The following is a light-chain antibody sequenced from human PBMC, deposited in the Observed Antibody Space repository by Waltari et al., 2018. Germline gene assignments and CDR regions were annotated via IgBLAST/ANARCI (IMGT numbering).Light chain of an antibody. CDR3: AAWDDSLNGVV. J-gene: IGLJ2*01. CDR2: SNN. CDR1: SSNIGSNT. V-gene: IGLV1-44*01. Sequence: QSVLTQPPSASGTPGQRVTISCSGSSSNIGSNTVHWYQQLPGTAPKLLIYSNNQRPSCVPDRFSGSKSGTSASLAISWLQSEDEADYYCAAWDDSLNGVVFGGGTKLTVL.